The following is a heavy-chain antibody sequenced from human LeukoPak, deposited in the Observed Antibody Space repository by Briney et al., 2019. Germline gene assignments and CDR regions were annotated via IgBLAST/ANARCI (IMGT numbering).Heavy chain of an antibody. CDR2: VYYSGIA. CDR3: AKSTTSPWDDMDV. Sequence: KPSETLSLTCTVSGGSISSGGYYWSWIRQHPGKGLEWIGYVYYSGIANYNPSLKSRVSMSVDTSKNQFSLRLSSVTAADTAVYYCAKSTTSPWDDMDVWGKGTTVTVSS. D-gene: IGHD2-2*01. V-gene: IGHV4-61*08. CDR1: GGSISSGGYY. J-gene: IGHJ6*03.